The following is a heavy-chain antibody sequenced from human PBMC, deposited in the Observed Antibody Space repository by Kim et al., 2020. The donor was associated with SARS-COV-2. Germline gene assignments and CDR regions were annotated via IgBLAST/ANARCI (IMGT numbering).Heavy chain of an antibody. D-gene: IGHD3-10*02. CDR3: AKYRGIGAVRYVRD. CDR2: IGSHGGDI. Sequence: GGSLRLSCAASGFTFSNYAMTWVRQAPGKGLEWVSVIGSHGGDIHYTDSVKGRFTISRDNSRDTLYLQMNYLRGEDTAMYYCAKYRGIGAVRYVRDWGQGTLVTISS. J-gene: IGHJ1*01. V-gene: IGHV3-23*01. CDR1: GFTFSNYA.